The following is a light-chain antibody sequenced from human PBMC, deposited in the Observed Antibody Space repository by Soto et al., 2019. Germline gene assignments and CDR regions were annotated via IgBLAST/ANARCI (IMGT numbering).Light chain of an antibody. CDR3: AAWDDSLSGYV. J-gene: IGLJ1*01. V-gene: IGLV1-40*01. CDR2: GNS. Sequence: QSVLTQPPSVSGAPGQRVTISCTGSNSNIGAGYDVHWYQQLPGTAPKLLIYGNSNRPSGVPDRFSGSKSGTSAALAISGLQSEDEADYYCAAWDDSLSGYVFGTGTKVTVL. CDR1: NSNIGAGYD.